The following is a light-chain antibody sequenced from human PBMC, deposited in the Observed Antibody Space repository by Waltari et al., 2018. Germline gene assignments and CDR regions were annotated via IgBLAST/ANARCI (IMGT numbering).Light chain of an antibody. Sequence: EIVLTQSPGTLSLSPGERATLSCRASQSVSSSYLAWYQQKPGQAPRLLIYGASSRATGIPDRFSGSGSGTDFILTISRLEPEDFAVYYCQQYGSSPRLTFGGGTKVEIK. CDR2: GAS. CDR1: QSVSSSY. V-gene: IGKV3-20*01. J-gene: IGKJ4*01. CDR3: QQYGSSPRLT.